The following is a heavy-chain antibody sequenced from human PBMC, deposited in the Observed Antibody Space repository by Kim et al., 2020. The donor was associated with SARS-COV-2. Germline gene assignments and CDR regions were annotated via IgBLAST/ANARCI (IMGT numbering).Heavy chain of an antibody. D-gene: IGHD3-10*01. Sequence: SETLSLTCTVSGGSISSSSYYWGWIRQPPGKGLEWIGSIYYSGSTYYNPSLKSRVTISVDTSKNQFSLKLSSVTAADTAVYYCARSNLWFGDPPAGWFDPWGQGTLVTVSS. CDR2: IYYSGST. V-gene: IGHV4-39*01. J-gene: IGHJ5*02. CDR1: GGSISSSSYY. CDR3: ARSNLWFGDPPAGWFDP.